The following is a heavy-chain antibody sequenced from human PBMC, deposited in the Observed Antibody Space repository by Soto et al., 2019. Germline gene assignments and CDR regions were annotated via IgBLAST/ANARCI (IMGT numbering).Heavy chain of an antibody. D-gene: IGHD2-21*02. CDR2: IYYSGST. CDR3: AGRGAGGGNFFYYYYGMDV. J-gene: IGHJ6*02. Sequence: SETLSLTCTVSGGSISSYYWSWIRQPPGKGLEWIGYIYYSGSTNYNPSLKSRVTISVDTSKNQFSLKLSSVTAAEPAVYYCAGRGAGGGNFFYYYYGMDVWGQGTTVTVSS. CDR1: GGSISSYY. V-gene: IGHV4-59*01.